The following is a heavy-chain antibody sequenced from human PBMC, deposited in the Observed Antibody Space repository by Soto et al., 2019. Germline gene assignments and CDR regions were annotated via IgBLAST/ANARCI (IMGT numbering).Heavy chain of an antibody. CDR2: IIPIFGTA. V-gene: IGHV1-69*13. CDR1: GGTFSSYA. J-gene: IGHJ4*02. Sequence: ASVKVSCKASGGTFSSYAISWVRQAPGQGLEWMGGIIPIFGTANYAQKFQGRVTITADESTSTAYMELSSLRSEDTAVYYCAREYSSGWFFDYWGQGTLVTVSS. D-gene: IGHD6-19*01. CDR3: AREYSSGWFFDY.